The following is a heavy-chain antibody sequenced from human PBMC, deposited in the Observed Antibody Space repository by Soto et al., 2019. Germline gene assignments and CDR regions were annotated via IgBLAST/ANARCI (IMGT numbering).Heavy chain of an antibody. Sequence: QVQLVQSGAEVKKPGASVKVSCKASGYTFTSYGLSWVRQAPGQGLEWMGWISAYNGNTNYAQKLQGRVTMTTDTSTSTAYMELRSLRSDDTAVYYCARTNYVWGSYRPSRLDYRGQGTLVTVSS. V-gene: IGHV1-18*04. CDR3: ARTNYVWGSYRPSRLDY. CDR2: ISAYNGNT. CDR1: GYTFTSYG. J-gene: IGHJ4*02. D-gene: IGHD3-16*02.